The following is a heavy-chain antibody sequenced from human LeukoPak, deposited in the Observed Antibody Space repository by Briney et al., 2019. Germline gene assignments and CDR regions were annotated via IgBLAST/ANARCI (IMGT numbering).Heavy chain of an antibody. V-gene: IGHV3-21*01. J-gene: IGHJ4*02. CDR1: GFTFSIYS. Sequence: GGSLRLSCAASGFTFSIYSMNCGRQAPGKRLEWGSSICISRSDIYSADSLRGRVPISRDNAKNSLYLQMNSLRAEDTAVYYCARVGDYWGQGTLVPV. CDR2: ICISRSDI. CDR3: ARVGDY.